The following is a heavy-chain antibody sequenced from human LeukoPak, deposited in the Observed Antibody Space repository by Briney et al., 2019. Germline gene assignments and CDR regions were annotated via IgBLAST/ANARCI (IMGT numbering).Heavy chain of an antibody. CDR3: ARVDSGSSIWAPDY. CDR1: GYTFTSYG. V-gene: IGHV1-18*01. J-gene: IGHJ4*02. CDR2: ISAYNGNT. Sequence: ASVKVSCKASGYTFTSYGISWVRQAPGQGLEWMGWISAYNGNTNYAQKLQGRVTMTTDTSTSTAYMELRSLRSDDTAVYYCARVDSGSSIWAPDYWGQGTLVTVSS. D-gene: IGHD1-26*01.